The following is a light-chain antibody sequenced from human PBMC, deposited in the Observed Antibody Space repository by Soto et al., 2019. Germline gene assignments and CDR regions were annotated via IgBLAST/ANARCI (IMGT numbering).Light chain of an antibody. CDR3: NKNNTWCP. Sequence: EIVMTQSPATLSVSPGERATLSCRASQSVSSNLAWYQQKPGQAPRLLIYGASTRATGIPARFSGSGSGTEFTLTFSSLQSEFFAVNSCNKNNTWCPFGQGTKGDIK. CDR1: QSVSSN. J-gene: IGKJ1*01. V-gene: IGKV3-15*01. CDR2: GAS.